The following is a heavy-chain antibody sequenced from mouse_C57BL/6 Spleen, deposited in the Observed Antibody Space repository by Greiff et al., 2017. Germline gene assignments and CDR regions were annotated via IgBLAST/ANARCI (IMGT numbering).Heavy chain of an antibody. CDR2: IDPSDSYT. CDR3: ARGVRRGGY. Sequence: QVQLQQPGAELVMPGASVKLSCKASGYTFTSYWMHWVKQRPGQGLEWIGEIDPSDSYTNYNQKFKGKSTLTVDKSSSTAYMQLSSLTSEDSAVYYCARGVRRGGYWGQGTTLTVSS. D-gene: IGHD2-14*01. V-gene: IGHV1-69*01. CDR1: GYTFTSYW. J-gene: IGHJ2*01.